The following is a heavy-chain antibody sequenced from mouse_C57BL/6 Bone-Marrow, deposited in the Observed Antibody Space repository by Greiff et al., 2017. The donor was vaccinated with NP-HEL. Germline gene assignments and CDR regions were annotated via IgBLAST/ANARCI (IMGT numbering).Heavy chain of an antibody. V-gene: IGHV1-55*01. CDR2: IYPGSGST. CDR1: GYTFTSYW. J-gene: IGHJ3*01. D-gene: IGHD2-3*01. Sequence: VQLQQPGAELVKPGASVKMSCKASGYTFTSYWITWVKQRPGQGLEWIGDIYPGSGSTNYNEKFKSKATLTVDTSSSTAYMQLSSLTSEDSAVYYCASDGYYEAWFAYWGQGTLVTVSA. CDR3: ASDGYYEAWFAY.